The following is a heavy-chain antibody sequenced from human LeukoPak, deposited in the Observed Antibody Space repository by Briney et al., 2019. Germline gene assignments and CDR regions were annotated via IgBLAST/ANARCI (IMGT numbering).Heavy chain of an antibody. CDR2: ISGSGNFT. D-gene: IGHD1-26*01. V-gene: IGHV3-23*01. CDR1: GFTFSSYA. J-gene: IGHJ5*02. CDR3: AKGFRSGSGSPPDP. Sequence: GGSLRLSCVASGFTFSSYAMSWVCQAPGKGLQWVSSISGSGNFTFYTDSVKGRFTISRDNSKNTLYVQMNSLRAEDTAIYYCAKGFRSGSGSPPDPWGQGTLVTVSS.